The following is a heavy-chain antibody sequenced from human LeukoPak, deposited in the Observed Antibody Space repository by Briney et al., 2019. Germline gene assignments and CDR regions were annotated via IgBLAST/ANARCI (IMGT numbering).Heavy chain of an antibody. CDR3: AKSKTVTTEFDH. CDR2: ISWNSGSI. J-gene: IGHJ4*02. CDR1: GFTFDDYA. D-gene: IGHD4-17*01. V-gene: IGHV3-9*03. Sequence: PGGSLRLSCAASGFTFDDYAMHWVRHVPGQGLEWVSGISWNSGSIGYADSVKGRFTISRDNAKNSLYLQMNSLRAEDMALYYCAKSKTVTTEFDHWGQGTLVTVSS.